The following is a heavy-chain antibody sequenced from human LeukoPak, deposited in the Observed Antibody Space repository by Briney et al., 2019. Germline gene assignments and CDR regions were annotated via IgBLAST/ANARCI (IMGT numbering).Heavy chain of an antibody. CDR3: ARAGYPSGWSDP. J-gene: IGHJ5*02. CDR1: GFTVSSNY. CDR2: VYSGGST. V-gene: IGHV3-53*01. Sequence: GGSLRLSCAASGFTVSSNYMSWVRQAPGKGLEWVSVVYSGGSTYYADSVKGRFTISRDNSKNTLYPQMNSLRAEDTAVYYCARAGYPSGWSDPWGQGTLVTVSS. D-gene: IGHD5-12*01.